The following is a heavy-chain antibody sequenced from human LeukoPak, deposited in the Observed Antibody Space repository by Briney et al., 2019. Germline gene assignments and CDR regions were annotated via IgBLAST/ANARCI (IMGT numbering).Heavy chain of an antibody. J-gene: IGHJ4*02. D-gene: IGHD6-19*01. Sequence: GGSLGLSCAASGFTFNSEAMTWVRQGPGKGLEWVSSISDSGGTTYYADSVKGRFTISRDNSKNTVYLQMNSLRAEDTALYYCAKGLGFLPQFDYWGQGTLVAVSS. CDR1: GFTFNSEA. V-gene: IGHV3-23*01. CDR2: ISDSGGTT. CDR3: AKGLGFLPQFDY.